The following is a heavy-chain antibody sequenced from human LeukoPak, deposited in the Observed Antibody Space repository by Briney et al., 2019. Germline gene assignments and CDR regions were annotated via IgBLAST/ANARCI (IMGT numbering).Heavy chain of an antibody. Sequence: ASVKVSCKASGGTFSSYTISWVRQAPGQGLEWMGWISAYNGNTNYAQKLQGRVTMTTDTSTSTAYMELRSLRSDDTAVYYCATVKSIAARRYYYYYMDVWGKGTTVTVSS. CDR2: ISAYNGNT. V-gene: IGHV1-18*01. D-gene: IGHD6-6*01. CDR1: GGTFSSYT. CDR3: ATVKSIAARRYYYYYMDV. J-gene: IGHJ6*03.